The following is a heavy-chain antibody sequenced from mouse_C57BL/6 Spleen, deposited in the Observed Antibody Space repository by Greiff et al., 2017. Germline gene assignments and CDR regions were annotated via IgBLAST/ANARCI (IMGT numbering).Heavy chain of an antibody. D-gene: IGHD1-1*01. CDR1: GYAFSSYW. J-gene: IGHJ4*01. Sequence: VQLQQSGAELVKPGASVKISCKASGYAFSSYWMNWVKQRPGKGLEWIGQIYPGDGDPNYNGKFKGKATLTAAKSSSTAYMQLSRLNSGDSAVYFCARSIYSYAMDYWGQGTSVTVSS. V-gene: IGHV1-80*01. CDR3: ARSIYSYAMDY. CDR2: IYPGDGDP.